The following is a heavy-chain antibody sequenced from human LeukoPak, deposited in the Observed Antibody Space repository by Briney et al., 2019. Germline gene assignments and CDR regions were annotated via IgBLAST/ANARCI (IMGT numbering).Heavy chain of an antibody. Sequence: GGSLRLSRAASRFTFSSYAMSWVRQTPGRGLEWVSAISGSGDNTYYADSVKGRFTISRDNSKNMLFLQMNSLRAEDTAVYYCAKQTRLSTSTSLDYWGQGTLVTVSS. V-gene: IGHV3-23*01. CDR3: AKQTRLSTSTSLDY. J-gene: IGHJ4*02. CDR2: ISGSGDNT. D-gene: IGHD2-2*01. CDR1: RFTFSSYA.